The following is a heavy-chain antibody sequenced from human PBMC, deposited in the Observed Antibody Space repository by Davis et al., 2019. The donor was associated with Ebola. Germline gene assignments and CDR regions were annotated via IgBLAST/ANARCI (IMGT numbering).Heavy chain of an antibody. Sequence: MPSETLSLTCAVYGGSFSGYYWSWIRQPPGKGLEWIGEINHSGSTNYNPSLKSRVTISVDTSKNQFSLKLSSVTAADTAVYYCASGSNYQYYYYGMDVWGQGTTVTVSS. J-gene: IGHJ6*02. CDR2: INHSGST. CDR3: ASGSNYQYYYYGMDV. V-gene: IGHV4-34*01. D-gene: IGHD4-11*01. CDR1: GGSFSGYY.